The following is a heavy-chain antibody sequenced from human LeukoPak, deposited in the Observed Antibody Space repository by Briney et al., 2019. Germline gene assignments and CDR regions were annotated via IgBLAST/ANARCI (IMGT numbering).Heavy chain of an antibody. D-gene: IGHD3-22*01. J-gene: IGHJ4*02. CDR3: ARYYYDSSGYYYDY. CDR2: ISWNSGSI. CDR1: GFTFDDYA. V-gene: IGHV3-9*01. Sequence: PGRSLRLSCAASGFTFDDYAMHWVRHAPGKGLEWVSGISWNSGSIGYADSVKGRFTISRDNAKNSLYLQMNSLRAEDTALYYCARYYYDSSGYYYDYWGQGTLVTVSS.